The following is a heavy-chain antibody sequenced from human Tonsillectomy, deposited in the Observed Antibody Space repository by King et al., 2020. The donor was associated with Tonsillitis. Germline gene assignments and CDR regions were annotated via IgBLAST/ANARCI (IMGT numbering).Heavy chain of an antibody. CDR1: EYTFTDYF. Sequence: VQLVESGAEVKKSGASVKVSCKASEYTFTDYFLHWVRQAPGQGLQYMGWINPKSGGTLYAQWFQGRVTMTRDTSLSTAYMELSRLRSDDTAVYYCARVDLGGFAFDVWGQGTKVTVSS. V-gene: IGHV1-2*02. D-gene: IGHD1-26*01. CDR3: ARVDLGGFAFDV. J-gene: IGHJ3*01. CDR2: INPKSGGT.